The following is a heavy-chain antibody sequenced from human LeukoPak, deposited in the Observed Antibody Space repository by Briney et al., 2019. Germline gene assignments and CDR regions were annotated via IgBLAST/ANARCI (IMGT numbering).Heavy chain of an antibody. CDR3: SGAESYYYYDMDV. CDR2: LYYRGST. CDR1: GGSISTYY. Sequence: SETLSLTCTVSGGSISTYYWSWIRQPPGKGLEWIGYLYYRGSTNYNPSLKSRVTISVDTSKNQFSLNLSAVTAADTAVYFCSGAESYYYYDMDVWGQGTTVTVSS. D-gene: IGHD7-27*01. V-gene: IGHV4-59*01. J-gene: IGHJ6*02.